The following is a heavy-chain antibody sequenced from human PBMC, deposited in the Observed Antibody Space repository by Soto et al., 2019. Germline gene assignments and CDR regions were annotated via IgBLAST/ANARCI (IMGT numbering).Heavy chain of an antibody. CDR1: GGSISSGGYY. Sequence: SETLSLTCTVSGGSISSGGYYWSWIRQHPGKGLEWIGYIYYSGSTYYNPSLKSRVTISVDTSKNQFSLKLSSVTAADTAVYYCARDIAVTTPGYYYYYMDVWGKGTTVTVSS. CDR2: IYYSGST. CDR3: ARDIAVTTPGYYYYYMDV. V-gene: IGHV4-31*03. J-gene: IGHJ6*03. D-gene: IGHD4-4*01.